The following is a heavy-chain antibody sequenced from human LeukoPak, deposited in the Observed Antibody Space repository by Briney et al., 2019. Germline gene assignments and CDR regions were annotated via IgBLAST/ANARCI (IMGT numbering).Heavy chain of an antibody. CDR2: IYYSGGT. J-gene: IGHJ4*02. CDR1: GGSISSGGYY. D-gene: IGHD6-13*01. CDR3: ASNGISSSSDY. Sequence: SETLSLTCTVSGGSISSGGYYWSWIRQHPGKGLEWIGYIYYSGGTYYNPSLKSRVTISVDTSKNQFSLKLSSVTAADTAVYYCASNGISSSSDYWGQGTLVTVSS. V-gene: IGHV4-31*03.